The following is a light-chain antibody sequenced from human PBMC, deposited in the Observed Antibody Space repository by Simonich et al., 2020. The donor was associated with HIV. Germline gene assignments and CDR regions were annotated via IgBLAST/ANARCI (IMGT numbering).Light chain of an antibody. CDR3: MQSIQLPFT. J-gene: IGKJ3*01. Sequence: DIVMTQTPLSLSVTPGQPASISCKSSQSLLHSDVKTYLYWYLQKPGQSPQLLIYEVSNRCSGVPDRFSGSGSGTDFTLKISRVEAEDVGNYYCMQSIQLPFTFGPGTKVDIK. CDR2: EVS. V-gene: IGKV2D-29*02. CDR1: QSLLHSDVKTY.